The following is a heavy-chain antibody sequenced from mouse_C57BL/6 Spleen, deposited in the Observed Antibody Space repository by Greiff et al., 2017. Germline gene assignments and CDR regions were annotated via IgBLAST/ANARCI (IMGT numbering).Heavy chain of an antibody. Sequence: VQLQQSGPELVKPGASVKLSCKASGYAFSSSWMTWVQQRPGKGLEWIGRIYPGDGDTNYNGKFKGKATLTADKSSSTAYMQRSSMTSEDSAVYFCERSEYYCGSIYFDYWGKGTTLTVSS. CDR2: IYPGDGDT. D-gene: IGHD1-1*01. CDR1: GYAFSSSW. CDR3: ERSEYYCGSIYFDY. V-gene: IGHV1-82*01. J-gene: IGHJ2*01.